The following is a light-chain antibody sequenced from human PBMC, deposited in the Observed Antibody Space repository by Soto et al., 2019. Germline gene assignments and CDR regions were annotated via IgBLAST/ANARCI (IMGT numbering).Light chain of an antibody. J-gene: IGKJ1*01. Sequence: ILLTQSPGTLSLSPGERATLSCRASQSVSSHYLAWYQQKPGQAPRLLIHGASTRATGIPDRFSGSGSGTDFTLTISSLEPEDFAVYYCQQYGNCSRTFGQGTKVDIK. CDR1: QSVSSHY. CDR3: QQYGNCSRT. V-gene: IGKV3-20*01. CDR2: GAS.